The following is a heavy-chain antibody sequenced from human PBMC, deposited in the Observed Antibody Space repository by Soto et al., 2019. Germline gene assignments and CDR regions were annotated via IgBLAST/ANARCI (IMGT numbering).Heavy chain of an antibody. Sequence: QVQLVQSGAEVKKPGASVKVSCKASGYTFTSYGISWVRQAPGQGIEWMGWISAYNGNTNYAQKLQGRVTMTTDTSTSTAYMELRSLRSDDTAVYYCARADGGLRSFYYCGMDVWGQGTTVTVSS. CDR3: ARADGGLRSFYYCGMDV. J-gene: IGHJ6*02. CDR2: ISAYNGNT. D-gene: IGHD5-12*01. V-gene: IGHV1-18*01. CDR1: GYTFTSYG.